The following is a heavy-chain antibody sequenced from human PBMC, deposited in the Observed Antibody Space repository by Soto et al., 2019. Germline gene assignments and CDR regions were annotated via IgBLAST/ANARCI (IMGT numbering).Heavy chain of an antibody. Sequence: SETLSLTCTVSGGSISSGGYYWSWIRQHPGKGLEWIGYIFYSGTTYYNPSLKSRVTISVDTSKNQFSLKLSSVTAADTAVYYCSRVLPGYYMTGGGAFDIWGQGTMVTVSS. V-gene: IGHV4-31*03. CDR1: GGSISSGGYY. CDR2: IFYSGTT. CDR3: SRVLPGYYMTGGGAFDI. J-gene: IGHJ3*02. D-gene: IGHD3-22*01.